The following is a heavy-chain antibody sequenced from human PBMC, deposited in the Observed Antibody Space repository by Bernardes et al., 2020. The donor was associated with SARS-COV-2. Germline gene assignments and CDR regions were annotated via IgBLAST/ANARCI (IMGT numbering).Heavy chain of an antibody. CDR2: ISCYNGNT. J-gene: IGHJ4*02. CDR3: ALGSGTSVTGENDY. Sequence: AQVEVGCKTFSYTLGNYAFGWVRQAPGQGLEWMGWISCYNGNTNYAQKFQDRVTMTTDRSTSAAYMEMRDLKSDDTAVYYCALGSGTSVTGENDYWGQGTLVTVSS. V-gene: IGHV1-18*01. D-gene: IGHD1-1*01. CDR1: SYTLGNYA.